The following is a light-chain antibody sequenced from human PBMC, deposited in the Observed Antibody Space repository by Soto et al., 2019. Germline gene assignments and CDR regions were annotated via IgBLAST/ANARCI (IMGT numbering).Light chain of an antibody. V-gene: IGLV2-14*03. J-gene: IGLJ2*01. CDR2: DVN. CDR1: SSDVGAYNY. CDR3: SSFTIMNTKG. Sequence: QSALTQPASVSEFPGQSVTISCIGTSSDVGAYNYVSWYQQHPGKAPKLIIFDVNHRPSGISNRFSGSKSGNTASLTVSGLHADDEADYYCSSFTIMNTKGFGGGTKLTVL.